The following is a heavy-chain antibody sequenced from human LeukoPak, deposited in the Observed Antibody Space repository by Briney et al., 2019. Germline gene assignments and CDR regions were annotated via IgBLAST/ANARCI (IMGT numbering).Heavy chain of an antibody. CDR2: ISGTGGST. Sequence: GGSLRLSCAASGFTFSSYAMSWVRQAPGKGLEWVSGISGTGGSTNYADSVRGRSTISRDNSKNTLFLQMNSLRAEDTAVYYCAKDRGAYSGTYPFDYWGQGTLVTVSS. D-gene: IGHD1-26*01. J-gene: IGHJ4*02. CDR3: AKDRGAYSGTYPFDY. V-gene: IGHV3-23*01. CDR1: GFTFSSYA.